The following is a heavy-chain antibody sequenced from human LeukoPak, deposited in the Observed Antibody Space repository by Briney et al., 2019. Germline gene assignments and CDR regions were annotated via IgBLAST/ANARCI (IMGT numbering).Heavy chain of an antibody. V-gene: IGHV1-2*02. Sequence: ASVKVSCKASGYTFTGYYMHWVRQAPGQGLEWMGWINPNSGGTNYAQKFQGRVTITRNTSISTAYMELSSLRSEDTAVYYCARVADPLDPGQGRDWGQGTLVTVSS. J-gene: IGHJ4*02. CDR1: GYTFTGYY. CDR3: ARVADPLDPGQGRD. D-gene: IGHD6-6*01. CDR2: INPNSGGT.